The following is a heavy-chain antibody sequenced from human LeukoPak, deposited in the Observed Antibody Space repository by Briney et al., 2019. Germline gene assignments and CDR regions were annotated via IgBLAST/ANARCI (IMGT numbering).Heavy chain of an antibody. J-gene: IGHJ4*02. CDR1: GFTFRNHW. D-gene: IGHD6-6*01. V-gene: IGHV3-74*03. Sequence: GGSLRLSCAASGFTFRNHWMQWVRQTPGKGLVWVSCISSDGSSTTYADSVKGRFTISRDNAKNTLYLQMNNLRAEDTAMYYCARDQRVTGRPDIDYWGQGTLVIVSS. CDR3: ARDQRVTGRPDIDY. CDR2: ISSDGSST.